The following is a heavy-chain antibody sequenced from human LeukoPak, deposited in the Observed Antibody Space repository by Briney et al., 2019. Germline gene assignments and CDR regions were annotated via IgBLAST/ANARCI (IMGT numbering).Heavy chain of an antibody. CDR3: ARYDFWSGPEFYYYYGMDV. J-gene: IGHJ6*02. CDR2: MYFSGST. V-gene: IGHV4-59*01. CDR1: GGSISGYY. Sequence: SETLSLTCTVSGGSISGYYWSWIRQSPGKGLEWIGYMYFSGSTNYNPSLKSRVTISVDTSKNQFSLKLSSVTAADTAVYYCARYDFWSGPEFYYYYGMDVWGQGTTVTVSS. D-gene: IGHD3-3*01.